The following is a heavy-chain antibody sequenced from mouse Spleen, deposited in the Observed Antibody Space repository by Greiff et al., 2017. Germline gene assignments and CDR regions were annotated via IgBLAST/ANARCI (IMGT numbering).Heavy chain of an antibody. CDR1: GFTFSNYW. J-gene: IGHJ3*01. D-gene: IGHD2-1*01. V-gene: IGHV6-3*01. CDR3: TGGGNPFAY. CDR2: IRLKSDNYAT. Sequence: EVHLVESGGGLVQPGGSMKLSCVASGFTFSNYWMNWVRQSPEKGLEWVAQIRLKSDNYATHYAESVKGRFTISRDDSKSSVYLQMNNLRAEDTGIYYCTGGGNPFAYWGQGTLVTVSA.